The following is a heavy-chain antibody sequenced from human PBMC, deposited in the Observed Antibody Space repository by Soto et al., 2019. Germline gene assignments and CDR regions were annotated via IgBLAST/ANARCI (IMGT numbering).Heavy chain of an antibody. J-gene: IGHJ4*02. CDR1: GFTFSSYA. V-gene: IGHV3-23*01. CDR3: AKSSDSIAAAPGDY. CDR2: ISGSGGST. D-gene: IGHD6-13*01. Sequence: GSLRLSCAASGFTFSSYAMSWVRQAPGKGLEWVSAISGSGGSTYYADSVKGRFTISRDNSKNTLYLKMNSLRAEDTAVYYCAKSSDSIAAAPGDYWGQGTLVTVSS.